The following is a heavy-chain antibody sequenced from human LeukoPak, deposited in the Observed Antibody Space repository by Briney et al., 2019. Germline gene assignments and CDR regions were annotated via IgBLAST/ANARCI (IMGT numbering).Heavy chain of an antibody. Sequence: ASVKVSCKASGYTLTGYYMHWVRQAPGQGLEWMGWINPNSGGTNYAQKFQGRVTMTRDTSISTAYMELSRLRSDDTAVYYCARDPSYGSGSPDYWGQGTLVTVSS. J-gene: IGHJ4*02. CDR1: GYTLTGYY. V-gene: IGHV1-2*02. D-gene: IGHD3-10*01. CDR2: INPNSGGT. CDR3: ARDPSYGSGSPDY.